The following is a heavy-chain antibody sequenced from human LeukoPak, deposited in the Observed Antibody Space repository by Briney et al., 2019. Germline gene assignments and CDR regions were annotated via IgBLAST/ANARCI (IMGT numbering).Heavy chain of an antibody. V-gene: IGHV3-48*02. CDR1: GFTFSNYR. CDR2: ISTTGSTI. D-gene: IGHD4-17*01. J-gene: IGHJ4*02. CDR3: ARNYGDLDY. Sequence: GGPLRLSCAASGFTFSNYRMHWIRQAPGKGLEWVSYISTTGSTIYYADSVKGRFTISRDNAKNSLYLQMNSLRDEDTAVYYCARNYGDLDYWGQGTLVTVSS.